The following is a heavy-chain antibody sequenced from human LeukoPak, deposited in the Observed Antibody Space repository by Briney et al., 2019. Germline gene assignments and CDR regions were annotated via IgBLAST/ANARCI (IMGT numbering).Heavy chain of an antibody. V-gene: IGHV3-48*03. Sequence: LGGSLLLSCAASGFRFSAFEMNWVRPAPGKGLEWISHIRTGGRNIYYADSVKGRFTISRDNAKNSLYLQMNNLRGEDTGVYYCARGSGYVLDYWTQGTLVTVSS. D-gene: IGHD2-15*01. CDR2: IRTGGRNI. CDR1: GFRFSAFE. J-gene: IGHJ4*02. CDR3: ARGSGYVLDY.